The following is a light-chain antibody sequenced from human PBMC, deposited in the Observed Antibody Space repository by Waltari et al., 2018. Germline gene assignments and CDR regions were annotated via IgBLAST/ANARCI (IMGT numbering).Light chain of an antibody. CDR1: NIGSKS. J-gene: IGLJ1*01. CDR2: RDI. V-gene: IGLV3-9*01. CDR3: QVWASGTYI. Sequence: SYELTDSISVSVALGQTAKLACGGDNIGSKSVHWYQQMPGQPPILVIYRDIRRPSGIPERFSGSNSGNTATLTISRAQVVDEADYFCQVWASGTYIFAGGTKLTVL.